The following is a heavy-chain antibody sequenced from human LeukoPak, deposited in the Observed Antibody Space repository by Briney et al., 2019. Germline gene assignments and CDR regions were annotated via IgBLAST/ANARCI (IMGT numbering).Heavy chain of an antibody. J-gene: IGHJ4*02. D-gene: IGHD3-22*01. CDR1: GGTFSSYA. Sequence: GASVTVSCKASGGTFSSYAISWVRQAPGQGLEWMGGIIPIFGTANYAQKFQGRVTITTDESTSTAYMELSSLRSEDTAVYYCGRDPFSQPYYDSSGYGGQWGQGTLVTVSS. V-gene: IGHV1-69*05. CDR3: GRDPFSQPYYDSSGYGGQ. CDR2: IIPIFGTA.